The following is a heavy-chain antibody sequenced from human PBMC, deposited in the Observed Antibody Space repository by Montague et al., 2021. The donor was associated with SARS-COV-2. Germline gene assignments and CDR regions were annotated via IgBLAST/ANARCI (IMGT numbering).Heavy chain of an antibody. Sequence: SLRLSCAASGFTFSSYAMHWVRQAPGKGLEWVAVISYDGSNKYYADSVKGRFTISRDNSKNTLYLQMNSLRAEDTAVYYCARDPFYYDILTGYIYPDYYYYYGMDVWGQGTTVTVSS. V-gene: IGHV3-30-3*01. CDR3: ARDPFYYDILTGYIYPDYYYYYGMDV. CDR1: GFTFSSYA. CDR2: ISYDGSNK. D-gene: IGHD3-9*01. J-gene: IGHJ6*02.